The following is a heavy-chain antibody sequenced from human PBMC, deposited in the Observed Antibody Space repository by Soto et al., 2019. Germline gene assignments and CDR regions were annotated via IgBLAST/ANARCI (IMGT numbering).Heavy chain of an antibody. J-gene: IGHJ4*02. CDR2: ISSSSSTI. D-gene: IGHD3-22*01. CDR1: GFTLSNYY. V-gene: IGHV3-48*01. Sequence: TGGSLRLSCAASGFTLSNYYINWVRQAPGKGLEWVSYISSSSSTIYYADSVKGRFTISRDNSKNTLYLQMNSLRVEDTAVYYCAKDPTSYDSSAQFDSWGQGTLVTVSS. CDR3: AKDPTSYDSSAQFDS.